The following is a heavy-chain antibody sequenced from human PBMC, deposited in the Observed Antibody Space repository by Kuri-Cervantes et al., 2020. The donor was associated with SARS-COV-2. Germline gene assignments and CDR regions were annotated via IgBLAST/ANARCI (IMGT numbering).Heavy chain of an antibody. CDR2: INHSGST. J-gene: IGHJ6*02. CDR1: GGSFSGYY. CDR3: ARGRVEYQLLYVFHDYYYGMDV. V-gene: IGHV4-34*01. Sequence: SETLSLACAVYGGSFSGYYWSWIRQPPGKGLEWSGEINHSGSTNYNPSLKSRVTISVDTSKNQFSLKLSSVTAADTAVYYCARGRVEYQLLYVFHDYYYGMDVWGQGTMVTVSS. D-gene: IGHD2-2*02.